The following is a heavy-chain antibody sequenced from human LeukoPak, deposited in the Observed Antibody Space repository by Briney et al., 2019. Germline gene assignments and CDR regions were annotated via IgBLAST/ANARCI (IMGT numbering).Heavy chain of an antibody. CDR2: IHYDGGGK. V-gene: IGHV3-30*02. J-gene: IGHJ6*02. Sequence: PGGSLRLSCAASGFNFGSYGMHWVRQAPGKGLEWVAVIHYDGGGKFLAQSVKGQFSIPRDNSKNTLYLEMNSLRVEDTALYYCAAVVLEASTGHFYGIDFWGQGTTVTVSS. D-gene: IGHD2-2*01. CDR3: AAVVLEASTGHFYGIDF. CDR1: GFNFGSYG.